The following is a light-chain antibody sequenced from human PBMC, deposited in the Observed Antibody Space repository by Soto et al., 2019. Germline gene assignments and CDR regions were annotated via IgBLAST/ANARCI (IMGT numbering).Light chain of an antibody. CDR3: QSYDSGLSGSV. J-gene: IGLJ2*01. V-gene: IGLV1-40*01. CDR2: GNS. CDR1: SSNIGADYV. Sequence: QSVLTQPPSVSGAPGQRVTISCTGSSSNIGADYVVHWYQQLPGTAPKLLIYGNSNRPSGVPDRFSGSKSGTSASLAITGLQAEDEADYYCQSYDSGLSGSVFGGGTKVTVL.